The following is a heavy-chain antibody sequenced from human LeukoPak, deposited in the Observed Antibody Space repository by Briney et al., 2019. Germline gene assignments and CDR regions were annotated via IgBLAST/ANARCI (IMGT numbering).Heavy chain of an antibody. J-gene: IGHJ4*02. D-gene: IGHD4-23*01. Sequence: GGSLRLSCAASGFTFSSYSMNWVRQAPGKGLEWVSSISSSGSYIYYADSVKGRFTIARDNAKNSLYLQMNSLRAEETAVYYCARDRFGYGGNSDYWGQGTLVTVSS. CDR2: ISSSGSYI. V-gene: IGHV3-21*01. CDR3: ARDRFGYGGNSDY. CDR1: GFTFSSYS.